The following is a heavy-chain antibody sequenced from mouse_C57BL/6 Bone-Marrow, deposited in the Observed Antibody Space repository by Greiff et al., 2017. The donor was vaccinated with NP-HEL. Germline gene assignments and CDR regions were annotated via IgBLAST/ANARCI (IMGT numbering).Heavy chain of an antibody. V-gene: IGHV5-4*01. D-gene: IGHD4-1*01. CDR1: GFTFSSYA. J-gene: IGHJ2*01. CDR2: ISDGGSYT. CDR3: ARDWERDYYFDY. Sequence: EVMLVESGGGLVKPGGSLKLSCAASGFTFSSYAMSWVRQTPEKRLEWVATISDGGSYTYYPDNVKGRFTISRDNAKNNLYLQMSHLKSEDTAMYYCARDWERDYYFDYWGQGTTLTVSS.